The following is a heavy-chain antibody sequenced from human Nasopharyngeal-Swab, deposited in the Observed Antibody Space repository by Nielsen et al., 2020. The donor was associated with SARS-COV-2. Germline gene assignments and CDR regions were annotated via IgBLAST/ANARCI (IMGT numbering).Heavy chain of an antibody. CDR3: AKDHDTIFSFGDY. J-gene: IGHJ4*02. CDR1: GFTFSSYG. CDR2: ISYDGSNK. Sequence: GGSLRLSCAASGFTFSSYGMHWVRQAPGKGLEWVAVISYDGSNKYYADSVKGRFTISRDNSKNTLYLQMNSLGAEDTAVYYCAKDHDTIFSFGDYWGQGTLVTVSS. D-gene: IGHD3-9*01. V-gene: IGHV3-30*18.